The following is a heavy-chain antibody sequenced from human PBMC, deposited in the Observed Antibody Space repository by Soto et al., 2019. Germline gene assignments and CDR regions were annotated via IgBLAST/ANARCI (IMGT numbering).Heavy chain of an antibody. CDR3: AIARARSSWYPGSRFDH. CDR2: IYPGDSDT. V-gene: IGHV5-51*01. Sequence: XESLKISCKGSGYSFTSYWIGWVRQMPGKGLEWMGIIYPGDSDTRYSPSFQGQVTISADKSISTAYLQWSSLKASDTAMYYCAIARARSSWYPGSRFDHWGQGTLVTVSS. J-gene: IGHJ5*02. CDR1: GYSFTSYW. D-gene: IGHD6-13*01.